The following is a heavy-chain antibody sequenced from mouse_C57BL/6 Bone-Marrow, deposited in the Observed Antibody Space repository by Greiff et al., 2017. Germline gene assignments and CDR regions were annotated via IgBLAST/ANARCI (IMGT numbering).Heavy chain of an antibody. J-gene: IGHJ3*01. CDR1: GFSFNTYA. V-gene: IGHV10-1*01. Sequence: EVQLVESGGGLVQPKGSLKLSCAASGFSFNTYAMNWVRQAPGKGLEWVASIRSKSNTYATYYDDSVKDRFTISRDDSESMLYLQMNNLKTEGTAMYYCVRLIVGWGRATLVTVSA. CDR3: VRLIVG. D-gene: IGHD2-4*01. CDR2: IRSKSNTYAT.